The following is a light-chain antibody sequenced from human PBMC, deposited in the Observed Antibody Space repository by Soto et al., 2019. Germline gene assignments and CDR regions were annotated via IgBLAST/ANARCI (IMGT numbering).Light chain of an antibody. V-gene: IGKV1-5*01. Sequence: DIQMTQSPSSLSSSLVGRVTITCRASQSISSWLAWYQQKPGKAPKLLIYDASSLESGVPSRFSGSGSGTEFTLTISGLQPDDFATYYCQQYNSYLITFGQGTRLEIK. CDR2: DAS. CDR1: QSISSW. J-gene: IGKJ5*01. CDR3: QQYNSYLIT.